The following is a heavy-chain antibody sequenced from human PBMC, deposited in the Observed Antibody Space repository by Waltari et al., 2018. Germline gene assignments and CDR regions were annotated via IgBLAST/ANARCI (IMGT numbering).Heavy chain of an antibody. CDR2: IYYSGST. CDR1: GGSISSSSYY. D-gene: IGHD3-10*01. Sequence: QLQLQESGPGLVKPSETLSLTCTVPGGSISSSSYYWGWIRQPPGKGLEWIGSIYYSGSTYYNPSLKSRVTISVDTSKNQFSLKLSSVTAADTAVYYCARLGEFDAFDIWGQGTMVTVSS. J-gene: IGHJ3*02. CDR3: ARLGEFDAFDI. V-gene: IGHV4-39*07.